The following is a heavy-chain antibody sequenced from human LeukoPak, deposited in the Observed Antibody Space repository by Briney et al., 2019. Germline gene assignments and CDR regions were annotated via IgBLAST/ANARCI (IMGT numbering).Heavy chain of an antibody. CDR1: GFTFSNAW. V-gene: IGHV3-15*01. Sequence: GGSLRLSCAASGFTFSNAWMSWVRQAPGKGLEWVGRIKSKTDGGTTDYAAPVKGRFTISRDDSKNTLYLQMNSLKTEDTAVYYCTTDRYCSSTSCPFDYWGQGTLVTVSS. CDR2: IKSKTDGGTT. CDR3: TTDRYCSSTSCPFDY. J-gene: IGHJ4*02. D-gene: IGHD2-2*01.